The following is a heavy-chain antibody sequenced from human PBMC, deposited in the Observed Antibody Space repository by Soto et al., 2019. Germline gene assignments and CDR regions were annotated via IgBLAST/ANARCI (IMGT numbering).Heavy chain of an antibody. Sequence: GGSLRLSCAASGFTFSSYWMHWVRQAPGKGLVWVSRINSDGSSTSYADSVKGRFTISRDNAKNTLYLQMNSLRAEDTAVYYCARAYYDILTGYYMSYYYMDVWGKGTTVTVSS. CDR1: GFTFSSYW. J-gene: IGHJ6*03. CDR3: ARAYYDILTGYYMSYYYMDV. V-gene: IGHV3-74*01. D-gene: IGHD3-9*01. CDR2: INSDGSST.